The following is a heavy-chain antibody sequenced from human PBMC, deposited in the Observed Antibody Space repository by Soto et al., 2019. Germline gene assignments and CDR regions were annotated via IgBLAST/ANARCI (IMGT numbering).Heavy chain of an antibody. V-gene: IGHV4-4*07. CDR2: VYATGTT. J-gene: IGHJ5*02. Sequence: KASETLSLTCSVSGGSISKFYWSWIRKTAGKGLEWMGRVYATGTTDYNPSLRSRVAMSVDISKKTFSLRLTSVTAADTGVYYCVRDGSKTLRDWLDPWGQGKLVTVSS. D-gene: IGHD4-17*01. CDR3: VRDGSKTLRDWLDP. CDR1: GGSISKFY.